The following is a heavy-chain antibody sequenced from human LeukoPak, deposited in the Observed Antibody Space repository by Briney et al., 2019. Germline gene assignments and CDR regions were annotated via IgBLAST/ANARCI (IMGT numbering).Heavy chain of an antibody. D-gene: IGHD2-21*02. V-gene: IGHV3-21*01. CDR2: ISSSSSYI. CDR1: GFTFSSYS. J-gene: IGHJ4*02. Sequence: GSLRLSCAASGFTFSSYSMNWVRQAPGKGPEWVSSISSSSSYIYYADSVKGRFTISRDNAKNSLYLQMNSLRAEDTAVYYCARVGDPDGFDYWGQGTLVTVSS. CDR3: ARVGDPDGFDY.